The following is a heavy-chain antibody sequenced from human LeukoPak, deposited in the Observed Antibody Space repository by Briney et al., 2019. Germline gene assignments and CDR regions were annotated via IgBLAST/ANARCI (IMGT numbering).Heavy chain of an antibody. D-gene: IGHD1-26*01. V-gene: IGHV4-34*01. CDR3: LRGNSGSYWGDSYYYTDV. CDR2: SNHRGST. Sequence: PSETLSLTCAVYGWTFNAYYWSWVRQPPGKGLEWIGESNHRGSTSYNPSLKSRVTISIDTSKTQVSLTVSSVTAADAATYFYLRGNSGSYWGDSYYYTDVWGKGTTVTVSS. CDR1: GWTFNAYY. J-gene: IGHJ6*03.